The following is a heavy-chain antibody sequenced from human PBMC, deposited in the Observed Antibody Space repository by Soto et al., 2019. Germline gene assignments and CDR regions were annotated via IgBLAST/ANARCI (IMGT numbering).Heavy chain of an antibody. J-gene: IGHJ5*02. CDR1: GYTFTSYD. CDR2: MNPNSGNT. V-gene: IGHV1-8*01. D-gene: IGHD2-2*01. Sequence: QVQLVQSGAEVKKPGASVKVSCKASGYTFTSYDINWVRQATGQGLEWMGWMNPNSGNTGYAQKFQGRVTMTRNTSISTAYMELNSLRSEDTAVYYCASFAKSQLLSYFDPWGQGTLVTVSS. CDR3: ASFAKSQLLSYFDP.